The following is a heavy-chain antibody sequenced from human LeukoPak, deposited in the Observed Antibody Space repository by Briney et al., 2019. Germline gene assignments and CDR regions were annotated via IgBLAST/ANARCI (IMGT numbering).Heavy chain of an antibody. CDR2: INAGNGNT. J-gene: IGHJ4*02. D-gene: IGHD6-13*01. CDR1: GYTFTSYA. V-gene: IGHV1-3*01. CDR3: ARDLSSSYFDY. Sequence: ASVNVSCKASGYTFTSYAMHWVRQAPGQRLEWMGWINAGNGNTKYSQKFQGRVTITRDTSASTAYMELSSLRSEDTAVYYCARDLSSSYFDYWGQGTLVTVSS.